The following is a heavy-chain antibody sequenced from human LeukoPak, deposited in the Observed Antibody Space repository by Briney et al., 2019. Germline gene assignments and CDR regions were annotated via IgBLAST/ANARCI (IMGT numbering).Heavy chain of an antibody. CDR1: GFTFSSYA. J-gene: IGHJ4*02. CDR2: ISGSGGST. D-gene: IGHD3-10*01. V-gene: IGHV3-23*01. Sequence: GGSLRLSCAASGFTFSSYAMSWVRQAPGKGLEWVSGISGSGGSTDYADSVKGRFTISRDNSKNTLYLQMNSLRAEDTAVYYCAKDYRFGELLFDYWGQGTLVTVSP. CDR3: AKDYRFGELLFDY.